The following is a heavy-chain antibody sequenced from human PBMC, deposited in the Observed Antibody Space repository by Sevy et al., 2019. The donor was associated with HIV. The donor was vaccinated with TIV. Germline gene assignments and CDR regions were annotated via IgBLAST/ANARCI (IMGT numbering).Heavy chain of an antibody. D-gene: IGHD3-16*01. CDR1: GFTFSNAW. V-gene: IGHV3-15*01. J-gene: IGHJ3*02. Sequence: GGSLRLSCAASGFTFSNAWMSWVRQAPGKGLEWVGRIKSKTDGGTTDYAAPVKGRSTISRDDSKNTLYLQMNSLKTEDTAVYYCTTDQKLGFDAFDIWGQGTMLTVSS. CDR2: IKSKTDGGTT. CDR3: TTDQKLGFDAFDI.